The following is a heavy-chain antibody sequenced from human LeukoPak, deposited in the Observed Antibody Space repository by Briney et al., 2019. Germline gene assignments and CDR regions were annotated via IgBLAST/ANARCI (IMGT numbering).Heavy chain of an antibody. CDR2: IYYSGST. CDR3: ARAGQQQLVLDY. V-gene: IGHV4-59*01. CDR1: GGSISSYY. Sequence: PSETLSLTCTVSGGSISSYYWSWIRQPPGKGLEWIGYIYYSGSTNYNPSLKSRVTISVDTSKNQFSAKLSSVTAADTAVYYCARAGQQQLVLDYWGQGTLVTVSS. D-gene: IGHD6-13*01. J-gene: IGHJ4*02.